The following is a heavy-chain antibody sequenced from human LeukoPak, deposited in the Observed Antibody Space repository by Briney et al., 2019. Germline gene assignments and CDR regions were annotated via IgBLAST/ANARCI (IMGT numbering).Heavy chain of an antibody. Sequence: PGGSLRLSCAASGFTFNRYNMNWVRRAPGKGLEWVSYISSSTSYICYADSVKGRFTISRDNAKNSLYLQMNSLRAEDTAVYYCTRDRRTTYPFDYWGQGTLVTVSS. CDR1: GFTFNRYN. CDR2: ISSSTSYI. D-gene: IGHD4-17*01. J-gene: IGHJ4*02. V-gene: IGHV3-21*01. CDR3: TRDRRTTYPFDY.